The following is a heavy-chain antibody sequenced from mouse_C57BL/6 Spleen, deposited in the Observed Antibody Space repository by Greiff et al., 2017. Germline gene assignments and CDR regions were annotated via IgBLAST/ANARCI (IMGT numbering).Heavy chain of an antibody. CDR3: ARDHGSGAWFAY. V-gene: IGHV3-6*01. D-gene: IGHD1-1*01. CDR1: GYSITSGYY. CDR2: ISYDGSN. J-gene: IGHJ3*01. Sequence: ESGPGLVKPSQSLSLTCTVTGYSITSGYYWNWIRQFPGNNLEWMGYISYDGSNNYNPSLKNRSTITRDTSKNQFFLKLNSVTTEDTATYCCARDHGSGAWFAYWGQGTLVTVSA.